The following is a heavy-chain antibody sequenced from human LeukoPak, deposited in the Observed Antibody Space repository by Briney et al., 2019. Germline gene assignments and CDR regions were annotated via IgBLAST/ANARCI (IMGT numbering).Heavy chain of an antibody. J-gene: IGHJ4*02. D-gene: IGHD6-13*01. Sequence: ASVRVSCTASGYTFIDYGVGRVRQAPGQGLERMGWIDTYRGSANYAQTLQGRVTVTTDTSTTTVYMELRSLRFDDTAVYYCARPNTDSAGYYFDYWGQGTLVTVSS. V-gene: IGHV1-18*01. CDR1: GYTFIDYG. CDR2: IDTYRGSA. CDR3: ARPNTDSAGYYFDY.